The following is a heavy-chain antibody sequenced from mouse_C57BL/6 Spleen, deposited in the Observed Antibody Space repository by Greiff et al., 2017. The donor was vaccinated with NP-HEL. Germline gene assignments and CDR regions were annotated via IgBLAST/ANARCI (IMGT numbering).Heavy chain of an antibody. D-gene: IGHD2-10*01. V-gene: IGHV1-81*01. Sequence: QVQLKESGAELARPGASVKLSCKASGYTFTSYGISWVKQRTGQGLEWIGEIYPRSGNTYYNEKFKGKATLTADKSSSTAYMELRSLTSEDSAVYFCARYDPYWFDYWGQGTTLTVSS. J-gene: IGHJ2*01. CDR1: GYTFTSYG. CDR3: ARYDPYWFDY. CDR2: IYPRSGNT.